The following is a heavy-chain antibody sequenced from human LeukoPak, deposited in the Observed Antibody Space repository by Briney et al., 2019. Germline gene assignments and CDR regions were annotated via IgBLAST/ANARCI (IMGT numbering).Heavy chain of an antibody. Sequence: SETLSLTCAVYGGSFSGYYWSWIRQPPGKGLEWIGEINHSGSTNYNPSLKSRVTISVDTSKNQFSLKLSSVTAADTAVYYCARAPPWELPFDYWGQGTLVTISS. CDR1: GGSFSGYY. D-gene: IGHD1-26*01. CDR3: ARAPPWELPFDY. J-gene: IGHJ4*02. V-gene: IGHV4-34*01. CDR2: INHSGST.